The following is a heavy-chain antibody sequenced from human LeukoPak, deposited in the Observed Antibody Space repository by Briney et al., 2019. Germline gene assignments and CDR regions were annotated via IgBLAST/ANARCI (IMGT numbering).Heavy chain of an antibody. CDR1: GASISSGNNY. CDR3: ARGGYFDWLAHY. CDR2: IYTSGST. Sequence: SETLSLTCSVSGASISSGNNYWTWIRQPAGKGLEWIGRIYTSGSTNYNPSLKSRVTMSVDTSKNQFSLKLSSVTAADTAVYYCARGGYFDWLAHYWGQGTLVTVSS. V-gene: IGHV4-61*02. J-gene: IGHJ4*02. D-gene: IGHD3-9*01.